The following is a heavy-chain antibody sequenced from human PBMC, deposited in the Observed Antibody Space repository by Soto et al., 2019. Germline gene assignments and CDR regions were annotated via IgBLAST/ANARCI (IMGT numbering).Heavy chain of an antibody. CDR1: GFTVSSNY. J-gene: IGHJ3*02. CDR2: IYSGGST. CDR3: ARGWGWCSGGSCPEDAFDI. Sequence: PGGSLRLSCAASGFTVSSNYMSWVRQAPGKGLEWVSVIYSGGSTYYADSVKGRFTISRDNSKNTLYLQMNSLRAEDTAVYYCARGWGWCSGGSCPEDAFDIWGQGTMVTVSS. D-gene: IGHD2-15*01. V-gene: IGHV3-66*01.